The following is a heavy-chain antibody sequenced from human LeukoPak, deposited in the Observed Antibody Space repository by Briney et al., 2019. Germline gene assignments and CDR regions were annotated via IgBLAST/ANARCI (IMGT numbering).Heavy chain of an antibody. CDR1: GYTFTGYY. Sequence: ASVKVSCKASGYTFTGYYIHWVRQAPGQGLEWMGWINPNSGGTNYAQKFQGRVAMTRDTSISTAYMDLSRLRSDDTAVYYCARGSIVGATFDYFDYWGQGTLVTVSS. D-gene: IGHD1-26*01. CDR3: ARGSIVGATFDYFDY. CDR2: INPNSGGT. J-gene: IGHJ4*02. V-gene: IGHV1-2*02.